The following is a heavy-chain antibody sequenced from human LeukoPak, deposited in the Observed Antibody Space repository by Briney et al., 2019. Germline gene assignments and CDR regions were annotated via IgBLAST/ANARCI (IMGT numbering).Heavy chain of an antibody. Sequence: GGSLRLSCAASGFTFSSYGMHWVRQAPGKGLEWVAFIRYDGSNKYYADSVKGRFTISRDNSKNTLYLQMNSLRAEDTAVYYCAKYGYCTNGVCYRALDYWGQGTLVTVSS. CDR2: IRYDGSNK. V-gene: IGHV3-30*02. J-gene: IGHJ4*02. CDR3: AKYGYCTNGVCYRALDY. D-gene: IGHD2-8*01. CDR1: GFTFSSYG.